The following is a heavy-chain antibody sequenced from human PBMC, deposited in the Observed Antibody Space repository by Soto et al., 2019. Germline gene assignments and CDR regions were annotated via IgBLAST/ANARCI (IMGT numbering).Heavy chain of an antibody. J-gene: IGHJ6*02. Sequence: QVQLVESGGGVVQPGRSLRLSCAASGFTFSSYGMHWVRLAPGKGLEWVAVIWYDGSNKYYADSVKGRFTISRDNSKNTLYLQMNSLRAEDTAVYYCARGSSGWYGYYYGMDVWGQGTTVTVSS. CDR1: GFTFSSYG. V-gene: IGHV3-33*01. D-gene: IGHD6-19*01. CDR3: ARGSSGWYGYYYGMDV. CDR2: IWYDGSNK.